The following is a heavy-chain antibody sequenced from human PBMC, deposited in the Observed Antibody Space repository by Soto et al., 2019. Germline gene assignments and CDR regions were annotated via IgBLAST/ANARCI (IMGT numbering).Heavy chain of an antibody. D-gene: IGHD3-3*01. J-gene: IGHJ5*02. CDR3: ARHVTIFGVVSWFDP. Sequence: GESLKISCKGSGYSFTSYWIGWVRQMPGKGLEWMGIIYPGDSDTRYSPSFQGQVTISADKSISTAYLQWSSLKASDTAMYYCARHVTIFGVVSWFDPRGQGTLVTVSS. CDR2: IYPGDSDT. CDR1: GYSFTSYW. V-gene: IGHV5-51*01.